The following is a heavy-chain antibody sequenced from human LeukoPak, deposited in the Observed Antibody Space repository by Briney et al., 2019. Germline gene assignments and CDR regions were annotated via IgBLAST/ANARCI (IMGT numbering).Heavy chain of an antibody. CDR1: AFISSANY. D-gene: IGHD6-19*01. V-gene: IGHV3-11*01. Sequence: GGSLRLACAASAFISSANYTTWNRHPAGGGRDWVAYIDRSGATAFYADSVKGRFTMSRDNARNSLHLQMNDLRPEDSAVYYCGLSSMNPSYYYGIDVWGQGTTVRVSS. CDR3: GLSSMNPSYYYGIDV. CDR2: IDRSGATA. J-gene: IGHJ6*02.